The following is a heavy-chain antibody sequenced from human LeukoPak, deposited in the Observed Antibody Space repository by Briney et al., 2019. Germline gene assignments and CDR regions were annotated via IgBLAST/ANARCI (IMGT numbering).Heavy chain of an antibody. CDR1: GGSISSYY. V-gene: IGHV4-59*01. J-gene: IGHJ6*03. CDR3: ARDSGSYYYYYYMDV. D-gene: IGHD1-26*01. Sequence: PSETLSLTCTVSGGSISSYYWSWIRQPPGKGLEWIGYIYYSGSTNYNPSLKSRVTISVDTSKNQFSLKLSSVTAADTAVYYCARDSGSYYYYYYMDVWGKGTTVTVSS. CDR2: IYYSGST.